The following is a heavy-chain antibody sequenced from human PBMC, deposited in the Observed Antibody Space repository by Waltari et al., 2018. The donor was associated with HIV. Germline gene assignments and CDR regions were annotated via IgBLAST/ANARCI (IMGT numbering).Heavy chain of an antibody. D-gene: IGHD3-22*01. CDR2: SSSSSSYI. CDR3: ARDSYDSSGYYGEFDP. J-gene: IGHJ5*02. V-gene: IGHV3-21*01. CDR1: GFTLRSSS. Sequence: EVQLVESGGGLVKPGGSLRLSCAAYGFTLRSSSMTWVRQMPGKGLEWVSSSSSSSSYIYYADSVKGRFTISRDNAKNSLYLQMNSLRAEDTAVYYCARDSYDSSGYYGEFDPWGQGTLVTVSS.